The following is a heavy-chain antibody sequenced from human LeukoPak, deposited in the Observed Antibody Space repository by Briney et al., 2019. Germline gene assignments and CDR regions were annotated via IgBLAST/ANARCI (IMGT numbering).Heavy chain of an antibody. V-gene: IGHV3-21*01. Sequence: GGSLRLSCAASGFTFSSYEMNWVRQAPGKGLEWVSFISSSSIYMYYADSVKGRFTISRDNVKNSLFLQMNSLRAEDTAVYYCARYADYEGHYFDYWGQGTLVTVSS. D-gene: IGHD4-17*01. CDR1: GFTFSSYE. CDR3: ARYADYEGHYFDY. CDR2: ISSSSIYM. J-gene: IGHJ4*02.